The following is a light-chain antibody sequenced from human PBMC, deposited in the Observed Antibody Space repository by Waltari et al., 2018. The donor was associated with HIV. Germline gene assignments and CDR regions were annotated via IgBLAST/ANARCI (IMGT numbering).Light chain of an antibody. J-gene: IGLJ1*01. CDR2: GNS. V-gene: IGLV1-40*01. Sequence: QSVLTQPPSVSGAPGQRVTISCTGSSSNIGAGYDVHWSQKLPGTAPKPLIYGNSNRPSGVPDRFSGSKSGTSASLAITGLQAEDEADYYCQSYDSSLSGYVFGTGTKVTVL. CDR1: SSNIGAGYD. CDR3: QSYDSSLSGYV.